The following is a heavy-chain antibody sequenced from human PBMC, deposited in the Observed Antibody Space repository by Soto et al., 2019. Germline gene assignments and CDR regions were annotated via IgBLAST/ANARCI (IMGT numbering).Heavy chain of an antibody. J-gene: IGHJ4*02. V-gene: IGHV3-7*03. Sequence: EVHLVESGGGLVQPGGSLRLSCATSGFTFRSYWMTWVRQAPGKGLEWVASINQDGSEDHYVDSVKGRFTISRDNAENSLYLQMNSLKVDDTAVYYCARDPGRRFDYWGPGTLVTVSS. D-gene: IGHD1-1*01. CDR1: GFTFRSYW. CDR2: INQDGSED. CDR3: ARDPGRRFDY.